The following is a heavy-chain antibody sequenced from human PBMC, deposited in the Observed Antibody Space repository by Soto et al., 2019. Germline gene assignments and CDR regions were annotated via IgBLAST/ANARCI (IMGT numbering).Heavy chain of an antibody. CDR2: ISGSGGST. Sequence: EVQLLESGGGLVQPGGSLRLSCAASGFTFSSYAMSWVRQAPGKGLEWGSAISGSGGSTYYADSVKGRFTISRDNSKNTMYLQMNSLRAEETAVYYCACGIVVVVAAYTCFDPWGQGPWSPSPQ. V-gene: IGHV3-23*01. CDR3: ACGIVVVVAAYTCFDP. D-gene: IGHD2-15*01. J-gene: IGHJ5*02. CDR1: GFTFSSYA.